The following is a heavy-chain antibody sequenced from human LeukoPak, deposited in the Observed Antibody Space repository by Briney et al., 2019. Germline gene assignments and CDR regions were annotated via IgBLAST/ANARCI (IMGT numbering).Heavy chain of an antibody. CDR1: GGSISRYY. J-gene: IGHJ4*02. CDR2: IYTSGST. Sequence: PSETLSLTCTVSGGSISRYYWSWIRQPAGKGLEWIGRIYTSGSTNYNPSLKSRVTMSLDTSKNQFSVKVSSVTAADTAVYHCARDLNRYSGSLFDYWGQGTLVTVSS. V-gene: IGHV4-4*07. D-gene: IGHD5-12*01. CDR3: ARDLNRYSGSLFDY.